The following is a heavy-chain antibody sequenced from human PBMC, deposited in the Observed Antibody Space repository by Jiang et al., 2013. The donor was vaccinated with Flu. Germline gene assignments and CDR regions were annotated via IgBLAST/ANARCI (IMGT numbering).Heavy chain of an antibody. D-gene: IGHD6-19*01. V-gene: IGHV4-59*01. Sequence: GSGLVKPSETLSLTCTVSGDSISSYYWTWIRQPPGRGLEWIGHIYFSGSTNYNPSLKSRLTMSVDTAKSQFSLKLSYVTAADTAVYYCARNTSDWNYNGMDVWGQGTTVTVSS. CDR1: GDSISSYY. CDR2: IYFSGST. CDR3: ARNTSDWNYNGMDV. J-gene: IGHJ6*02.